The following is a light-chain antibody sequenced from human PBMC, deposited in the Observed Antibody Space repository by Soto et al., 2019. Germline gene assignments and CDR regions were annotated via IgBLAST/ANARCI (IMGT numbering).Light chain of an antibody. J-gene: IGKJ4*01. CDR2: AVS. Sequence: VQLTQSPSSVSASVADRVTITCRASQGINNWLAWYQQKPGKAPELLIYAVSYLQSGVPSRFSGSGSGTDFTLTISSLQPEDFATYFCKQSSAFPLTFGGGTQVDIK. CDR1: QGINNW. CDR3: KQSSAFPLT. V-gene: IGKV1-12*01.